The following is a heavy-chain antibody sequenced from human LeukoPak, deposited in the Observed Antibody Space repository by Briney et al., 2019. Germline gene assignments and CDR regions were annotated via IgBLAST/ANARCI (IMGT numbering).Heavy chain of an antibody. CDR2: IYTSGST. D-gene: IGHD6-13*01. Sequence: SETLSLTCTVSGGSISSYYWSWIRQPAGKGLEWIGRIYTSGSTNYNPSLKSRVTISVDTSKNQFSLKLSPVTAADTAVYYCARESAAAGTVDYWGQGTLVTVSS. CDR3: ARESAAAGTVDY. V-gene: IGHV4-4*07. CDR1: GGSISSYY. J-gene: IGHJ4*02.